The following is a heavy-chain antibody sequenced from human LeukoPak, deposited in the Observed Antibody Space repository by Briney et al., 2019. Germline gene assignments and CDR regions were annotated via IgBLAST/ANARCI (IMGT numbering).Heavy chain of an antibody. V-gene: IGHV3-49*04. CDR3: TRGGVDYGDYDRFFDH. CDR1: GFTFSNYW. D-gene: IGHD4-17*01. J-gene: IGHJ4*02. CDR2: IRSRAYGGAI. Sequence: GGSLRLSCAASGFTFSNYWMSWVRQAPGKGLEWVTFIRSRAYGGAIDYAASVKGRFAISRDDSKSIAYLQMNSLKIEDTAVYYCTRGGVDYGDYDRFFDHWGQGTLVTVSS.